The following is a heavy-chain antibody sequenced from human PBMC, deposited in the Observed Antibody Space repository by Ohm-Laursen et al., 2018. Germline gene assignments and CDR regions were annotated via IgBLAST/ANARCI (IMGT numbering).Heavy chain of an antibody. CDR1: GFTFSDYY. J-gene: IGHJ3*02. Sequence: SLRLSCTASGFTFSDYYMSWIRQAPGKGLEWVSYISSSGSTIHYADSVKGRFTISRDNAKNSLYLQINSLKDEDTAVYFCARDPTFHAFDIWGQGTMVTVSS. CDR3: ARDPTFHAFDI. V-gene: IGHV3-11*04. CDR2: ISSSGSTI. D-gene: IGHD2/OR15-2a*01.